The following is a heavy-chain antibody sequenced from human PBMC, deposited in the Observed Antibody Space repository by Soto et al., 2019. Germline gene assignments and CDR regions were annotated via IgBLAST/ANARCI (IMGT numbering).Heavy chain of an antibody. CDR1: GLTFSYRY. J-gene: IGHJ4*02. CDR2: IRKKTNSYTT. CDR3: TTVTTVDYYFDY. Sequence: GGSLRLSCAASGLTFSYRYMDWVRQSPGKGLEWVGRIRKKTNSYTTEYAASVKGRFIISRDDSTNSLYLQMSSLKTEDTAVYYCTTVTTVDYYFDYWGQGTLVTVSS. V-gene: IGHV3-72*01. D-gene: IGHD4-17*01.